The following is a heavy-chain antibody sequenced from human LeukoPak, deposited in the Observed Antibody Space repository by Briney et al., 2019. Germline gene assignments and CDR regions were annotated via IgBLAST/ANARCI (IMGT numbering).Heavy chain of an antibody. V-gene: IGHV4-61*02. Sequence: SETLSLTCTVSGGSISSGSYYWSWIRQPAGKGLEWIGRIYTSGSTNYNPSLKSRVTISVDTSKNQFSLKLSSVTAADTAVYYCARDGSSGYYYPWYMDVWGKGTTVTISS. CDR2: IYTSGST. J-gene: IGHJ6*03. CDR3: ARDGSSGYYYPWYMDV. CDR1: GGSISSGSYY. D-gene: IGHD3-22*01.